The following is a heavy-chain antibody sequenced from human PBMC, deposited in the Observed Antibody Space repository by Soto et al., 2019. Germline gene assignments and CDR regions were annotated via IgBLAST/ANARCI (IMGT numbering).Heavy chain of an antibody. Sequence: LRLSCAASGFNFGVFGVHWVRQAPGKGLEWLSVLSYEGSEEYYADSVRGRFTISRDNSKNTLFLQMDSLRVDDTGVYYCALTRRSSLLEVAGPGFEYWGQGTLVTVSS. CDR1: GFNFGVFG. CDR2: LSYEGSEE. J-gene: IGHJ4*02. D-gene: IGHD6-19*01. CDR3: ALTRRSSLLEVAGPGFEY. V-gene: IGHV3-30*03.